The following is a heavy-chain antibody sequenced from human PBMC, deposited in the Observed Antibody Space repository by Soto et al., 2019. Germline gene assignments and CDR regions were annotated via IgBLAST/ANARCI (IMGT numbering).Heavy chain of an antibody. CDR1: GYTFTSYD. Sequence: GASVKVSCKASGYTFTSYDINWVRQATGQGLEWMGWMNPNSGNTGYAQKFQGRVTMTRNTSISTAYMELSSLRSEDTAVYYCARADYYGSNYYYYMDVWGKGTTVTVSS. CDR3: ARADYYGSNYYYYMDV. J-gene: IGHJ6*03. D-gene: IGHD3-10*01. CDR2: MNPNSGNT. V-gene: IGHV1-8*01.